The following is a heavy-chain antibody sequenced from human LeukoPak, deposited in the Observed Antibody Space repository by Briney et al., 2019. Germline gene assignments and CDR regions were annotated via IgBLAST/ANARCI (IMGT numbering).Heavy chain of an antibody. V-gene: IGHV3-74*01. CDR1: GFTFSDHW. D-gene: IGHD6-13*01. Sequence: PGGSLRLSCAASGFTFSDHWMHWVRQVPGKGLEWISRIYNDGSGTTYADSVTGRFTISRDNAKNTLFLQMNSLKTEDTAVYYCTTDHDTSSWTFIYWGQGTLVTVSS. CDR3: TTDHDTSSWTFIY. CDR2: IYNDGSGT. J-gene: IGHJ4*02.